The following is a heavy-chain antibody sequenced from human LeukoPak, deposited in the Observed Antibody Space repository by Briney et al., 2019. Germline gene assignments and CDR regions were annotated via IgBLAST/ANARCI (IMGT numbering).Heavy chain of an antibody. D-gene: IGHD5-12*01. V-gene: IGHV1-2*02. CDR1: GYSFTSFY. CDR3: ARVEARSSDDSGYPF. Sequence: ASVKVSCKASGYSFTSFYVHWVRQAPGQGPEWMGWINPNNGGTKYARQFQGRITLTRDTSITTAYMDLTRLTSNDTAVYYCARVEARSSDDSGYPFWGQGTLVSVSP. CDR2: INPNNGGT. J-gene: IGHJ4*02.